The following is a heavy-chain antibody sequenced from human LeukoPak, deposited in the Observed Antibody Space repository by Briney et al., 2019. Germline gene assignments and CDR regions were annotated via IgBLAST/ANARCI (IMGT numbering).Heavy chain of an antibody. CDR2: INHSGST. D-gene: IGHD6-13*01. CDR1: GGSFSGYY. CDR3: ARGRQQLGNPNYYYYMDV. J-gene: IGHJ6*03. V-gene: IGHV4-34*01. Sequence: PSETLSLTCAVYGGSFSGYYWSWIRQPPGKGLEWIGEINHSGSTNYNPSLKSRVTISVDTSKNQFSLKLSSVTAADTAVYYCARGRQQLGNPNYYYYMDVWGKGTTVTISS.